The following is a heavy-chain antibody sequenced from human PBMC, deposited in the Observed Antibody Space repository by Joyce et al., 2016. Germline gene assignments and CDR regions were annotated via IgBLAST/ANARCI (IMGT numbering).Heavy chain of an antibody. CDR1: GIIFSNKE. Sequence: EVQLVESGGGLVQPGGSLRLSCAASGIIFSNKEMNWVGQAPGKGLEWVSSINSDDSRIHYADSVRGRFTISRDNARNSLYLEMNSLRVEDTAIYYCTTPSCANWGQGSLVTVSS. V-gene: IGHV3-48*03. D-gene: IGHD2-2*01. CDR3: TTPSCAN. J-gene: IGHJ4*02. CDR2: INSDDSRI.